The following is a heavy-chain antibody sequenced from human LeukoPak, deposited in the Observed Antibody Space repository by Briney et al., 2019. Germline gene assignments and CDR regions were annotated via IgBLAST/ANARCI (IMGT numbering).Heavy chain of an antibody. CDR2: ISYDGSNK. CDR3: IDLGSSD. Sequence: HPGGSLRLSCAASGFTFSSYAMHWVRQAPGKGLEWVAVISYDGSNKYYADSVKGRFTISRDNAKNLLYLQMNSLRVEDTAVYYCIDLGSSDGGQGTLVTVSS. CDR1: GFTFSSYA. D-gene: IGHD1-26*01. J-gene: IGHJ4*02. V-gene: IGHV3-30*04.